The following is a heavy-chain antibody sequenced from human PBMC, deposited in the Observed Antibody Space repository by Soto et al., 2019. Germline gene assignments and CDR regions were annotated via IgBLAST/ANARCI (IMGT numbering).Heavy chain of an antibody. CDR2: IKNKANSYTT. CDR3: ARVSLVGPSGGRYFDY. J-gene: IGHJ4*02. V-gene: IGHV3-72*01. CDR1: GFTFSAHY. D-gene: IGHD1-26*01. Sequence: EAQLVESGGGLVQPGGSLRLSCAASGFTFSAHYMDWVRQAPGKGLEWVGRIKNKANSYTTEYAASVEGRFTISREDSQNSLYLQMNSLKTEDTAVYYCARVSLVGPSGGRYFDYWGQGSQVAVSS.